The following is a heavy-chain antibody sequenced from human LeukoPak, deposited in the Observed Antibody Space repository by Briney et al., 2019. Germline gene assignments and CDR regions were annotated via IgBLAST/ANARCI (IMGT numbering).Heavy chain of an antibody. Sequence: SETLSLTCTVSGGSISGSSYYWSWIRQPPGKGLEWIGYIYYSGSTNYNPSLKSRVTISVDTSKNQFSLKLSSVTAADTAVYYCGSYSNHWFDPWGQGTLVTVSS. D-gene: IGHD2-15*01. J-gene: IGHJ5*02. CDR1: GGSISGSSYY. CDR2: IYYSGST. CDR3: GSYSNHWFDP. V-gene: IGHV4-61*01.